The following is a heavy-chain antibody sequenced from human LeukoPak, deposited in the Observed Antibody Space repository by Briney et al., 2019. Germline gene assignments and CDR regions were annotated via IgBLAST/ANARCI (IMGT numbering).Heavy chain of an antibody. Sequence: GASVKVSCKVSGYTLTELSIRWVRQAPGKGLEWMGGFDPEDGEAMYAQKFQGRVTMTEDTSTDTVYMELSSLRSEDTAVYYCVTVGRFGPFDYWGQGTLVTVSS. CDR3: VTVGRFGPFDY. CDR2: FDPEDGEA. D-gene: IGHD3-16*01. V-gene: IGHV1-24*01. CDR1: GYTLTELS. J-gene: IGHJ4*02.